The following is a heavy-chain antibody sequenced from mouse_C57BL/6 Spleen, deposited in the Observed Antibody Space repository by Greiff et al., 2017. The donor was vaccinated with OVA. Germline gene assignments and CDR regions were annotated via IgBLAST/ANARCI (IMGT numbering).Heavy chain of an antibody. CDR3: AAYSNHWYFDV. V-gene: IGHV1-61*01. CDR2: IYPSDSET. CDR1: GYTFTSYW. Sequence: QVQLQQPGAELVRPGSSVKLSCKASGYTFTSYWMDWVQQRPGQGLEWIGNIYPSDSETHYNQKFKDKATLTVDKSSSTAYMQLSSLTSEDSAVYYCAAYSNHWYFDVWGTGTTVTVSS. J-gene: IGHJ1*03. D-gene: IGHD2-5*01.